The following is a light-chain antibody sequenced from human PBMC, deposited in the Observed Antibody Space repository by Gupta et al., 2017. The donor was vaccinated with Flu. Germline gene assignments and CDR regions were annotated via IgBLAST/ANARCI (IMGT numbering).Light chain of an antibody. CDR1: QTVGDY. Sequence: PGSMAATEGDSVTITCRASQTVGDYLSWFQQQPGQAPHLLIYAASSLQTGVPSRFSGSGSGTDFTLTISSLQPEDFATYYCQQSHSPPLTFGPGTKVDIK. V-gene: IGKV1-39*01. J-gene: IGKJ3*01. CDR3: QQSHSPPLT. CDR2: AAS.